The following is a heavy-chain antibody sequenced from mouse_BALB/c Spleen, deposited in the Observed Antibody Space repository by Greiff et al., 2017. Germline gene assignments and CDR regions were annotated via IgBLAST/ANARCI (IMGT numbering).Heavy chain of an antibody. CDR1: GYTFTSYW. Sequence: VKLQESGAELARPGASVKLSCKASGYTFTSYWMQWVKQRPGQGLEWIGAIYPGDGDTRYTQKFKGKATLTADKSSSTAYMQLSSLTSVDSAVYFCARDDYVHYWGQGTTLTVSS. V-gene: IGHV1-87*01. J-gene: IGHJ2*01. CDR3: ARDDYVHY. D-gene: IGHD2-4*01. CDR2: IYPGDGDT.